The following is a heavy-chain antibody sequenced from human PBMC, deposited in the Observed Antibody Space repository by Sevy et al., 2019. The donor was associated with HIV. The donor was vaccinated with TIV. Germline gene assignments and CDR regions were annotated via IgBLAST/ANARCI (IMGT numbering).Heavy chain of an antibody. Sequence: ASVKVSCKASGYTFIDDYIHWVRQAPGQGLEWMGWINPNSGDTKFAQKFQGRVTMTRDTSISTAYMELSRLKSDDTAVYYCARGVLRQHLVMDSYHMDVWGKGSTVTVSS. V-gene: IGHV1-2*02. CDR2: INPNSGDT. CDR3: ARGVLRQHLVMDSYHMDV. CDR1: GYTFIDDY. J-gene: IGHJ6*03. D-gene: IGHD6-13*01.